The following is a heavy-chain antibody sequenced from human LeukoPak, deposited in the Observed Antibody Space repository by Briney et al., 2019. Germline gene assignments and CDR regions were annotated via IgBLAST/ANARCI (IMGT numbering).Heavy chain of an antibody. CDR3: ARHDSSGPYNAFDI. J-gene: IGHJ3*02. V-gene: IGHV4-39*01. D-gene: IGHD3-22*01. CDR1: GGSISSSSYY. Sequence: SETLSLPCTVSGGSISSSSYYWGWIRQPPGQGLEWIGSIYYSGSTYYNPSLKSRVTISVDTSKNQFSLKLSSVTAADTAVYYCARHDSSGPYNAFDIWGRGTMVTVSS. CDR2: IYYSGST.